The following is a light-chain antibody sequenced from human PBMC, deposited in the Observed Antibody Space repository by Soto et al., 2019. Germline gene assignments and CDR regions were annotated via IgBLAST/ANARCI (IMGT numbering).Light chain of an antibody. CDR2: GAS. CDR1: QSVRRN. J-gene: IGKJ5*01. V-gene: IGKV3-15*01. Sequence: EIAMTQSPATLSVSPGARTTLSFRASQSVRRNLAWYQQKPGQAPRVLIYGASTRATAIPARCSGSGSGTDFTLTISSLEPEDVEVYYCQQRSNWPNTFGQGTRLEIK. CDR3: QQRSNWPNT.